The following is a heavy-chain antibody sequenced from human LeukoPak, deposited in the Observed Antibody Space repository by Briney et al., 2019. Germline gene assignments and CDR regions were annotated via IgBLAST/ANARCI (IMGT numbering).Heavy chain of an antibody. J-gene: IGHJ4*02. D-gene: IGHD3-3*01. V-gene: IGHV3-23*01. Sequence: PGGSLRLSCAASGFTFSSYAMSWVRQAPGKGLEWVSAISGSGGSTYYADSVKGRFTISGDNSKNTLYLQVSSLRAEDTAVYFCAKDFYYDFYSGYDHWGQGTLVTVSS. CDR1: GFTFSSYA. CDR3: AKDFYYDFYSGYDH. CDR2: ISGSGGST.